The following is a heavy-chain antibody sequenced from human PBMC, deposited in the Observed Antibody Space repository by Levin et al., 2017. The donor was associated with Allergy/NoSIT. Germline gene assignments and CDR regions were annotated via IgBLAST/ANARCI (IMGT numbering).Heavy chain of an antibody. CDR3: ARDCSGGSCYVNLDY. J-gene: IGHJ4*02. Sequence: ASVKVSCKASGYTFTSYGISWVRQAPGQGLEWMGWISAYNGNTNYAQKLQGRVTMTTDTSTSTVYMDLRSLRSDDTAVYYCARDCSGGSCYVNLDYWGQGTLVTVSS. V-gene: IGHV1-18*01. D-gene: IGHD2-15*01. CDR2: ISAYNGNT. CDR1: GYTFTSYG.